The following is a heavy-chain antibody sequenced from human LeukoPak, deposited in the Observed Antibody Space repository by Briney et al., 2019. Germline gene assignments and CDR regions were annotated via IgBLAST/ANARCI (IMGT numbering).Heavy chain of an antibody. CDR2: ISGRDGST. J-gene: IGHJ4*02. D-gene: IGHD5-12*01. CDR1: GFAFSSYA. Sequence: PGGSLRLSCVAPGFAFSSYAMSWVRQAPGKGLEWVSVISGRDGSTYYADSVKGRFIISRDNSENMLYLQMNSLRAEDTAVYYCYSGSDYWGQGTLVTVSS. CDR3: YSGSDY. V-gene: IGHV3-23*01.